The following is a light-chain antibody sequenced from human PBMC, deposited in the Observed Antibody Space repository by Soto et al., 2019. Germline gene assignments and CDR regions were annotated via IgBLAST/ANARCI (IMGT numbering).Light chain of an antibody. V-gene: IGKV3-15*01. J-gene: IGKJ1*01. CDR1: QSVSSN. CDR2: GAS. CDR3: QQYNNWAGT. Sequence: ETVMTQSPATLSVSPGERSTLSCRASQSVSSNLAWYQQKPGQAPRLLIYGASTRATGIPARFSGSGSGTEFTLTISSLQSEDFAVYYCQQYNNWAGTFGQGTKVDIK.